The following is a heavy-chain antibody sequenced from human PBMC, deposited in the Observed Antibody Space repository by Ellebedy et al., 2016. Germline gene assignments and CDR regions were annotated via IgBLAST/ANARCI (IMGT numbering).Heavy chain of an antibody. J-gene: IGHJ5*02. V-gene: IGHV3-66*01. CDR1: RFTFSSYA. CDR3: TRGPNSDA. Sequence: GESLKISCAASRFTFSSYAMSWVRQAPGKGLEWVSIVYTSGDTYYADSVKGRFTLSRDNSANTLYLQMSALRTDDTAVYYCTRGPNSDAWGQGTPVTVSS. CDR2: VYTSGDT.